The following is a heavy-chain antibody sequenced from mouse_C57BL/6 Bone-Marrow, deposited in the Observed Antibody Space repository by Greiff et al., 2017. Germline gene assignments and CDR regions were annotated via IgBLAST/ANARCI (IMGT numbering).Heavy chain of an antibody. CDR1: GYTFTSYG. CDR3: ARYNDGCDGAPLDY. D-gene: IGHD2-3*01. Sequence: VQLQQSGAELARPGASVKLSCKASGYTFTSYGISWVKQRTGQGLEWIGEIYPRSGNTYYNEKFKGKATLTADKSPSTAYMELRSLTSEDSAVYFYARYNDGCDGAPLDYWGQGTTLTVSS. CDR2: IYPRSGNT. V-gene: IGHV1-81*01. J-gene: IGHJ2*01.